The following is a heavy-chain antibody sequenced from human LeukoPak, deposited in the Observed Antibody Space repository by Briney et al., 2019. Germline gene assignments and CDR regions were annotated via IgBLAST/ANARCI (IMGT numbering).Heavy chain of an antibody. CDR2: IYYSGST. D-gene: IGHD1-7*01. Sequence: PSETLSLTCTVSGGSISSSSYYWGWIRQPPGKGLEWIGSIYYSGSTYYNPSLKSRVTISVDKSKNQFSLKLSSVTAADTAVYYCARDLPPYWNLAPRQYSFDYWGQGTLVTVSS. J-gene: IGHJ4*02. V-gene: IGHV4-39*07. CDR3: ARDLPPYWNLAPRQYSFDY. CDR1: GGSISSSSYY.